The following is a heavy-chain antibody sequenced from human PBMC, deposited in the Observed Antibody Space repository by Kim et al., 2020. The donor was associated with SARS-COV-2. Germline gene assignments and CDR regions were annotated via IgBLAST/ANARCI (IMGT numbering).Heavy chain of an antibody. CDR3: AREVGNLAYFDN. Sequence: NYNPSLMSRVTISVDTSKNQFSLKLSSVTAADTAVYYCAREVGNLAYFDNWGQGTLVTVSS. J-gene: IGHJ4*02. D-gene: IGHD1-1*01. V-gene: IGHV4-59*01.